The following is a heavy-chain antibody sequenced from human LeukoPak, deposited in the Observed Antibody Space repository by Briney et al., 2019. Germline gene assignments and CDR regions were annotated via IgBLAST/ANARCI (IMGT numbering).Heavy chain of an antibody. CDR1: GGSVSSGSYY. V-gene: IGHV4-61*01. J-gene: IGHJ5*02. Sequence: SETLSLTCTVSGGSVSSGSYYWSWIRQPPGKGLEWIGYIYYSGSTNYNPSLKSRVTISVDTSKNQFSLKLSSVTAADTAVYYCARLVVPAAVGNPWFDPWGQGTLVTVSS. CDR2: IYYSGST. CDR3: ARLVVPAAVGNPWFDP. D-gene: IGHD2-2*01.